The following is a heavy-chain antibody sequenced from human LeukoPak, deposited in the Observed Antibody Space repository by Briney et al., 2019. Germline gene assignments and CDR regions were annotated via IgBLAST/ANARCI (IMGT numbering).Heavy chain of an antibody. Sequence: SGGSLRLSCAASGFTLSSYGMHWVRQAPGKGLEWVAVISYDGSNKYYADSVKGRFTISRDNSKNTLYLQMNSLRAEDTAVYYCAKGGIVVVITTTFDYWGQGTLVTVSS. CDR1: GFTLSSYG. CDR3: AKGGIVVVITTTFDY. D-gene: IGHD3-22*01. J-gene: IGHJ4*02. CDR2: ISYDGSNK. V-gene: IGHV3-30*18.